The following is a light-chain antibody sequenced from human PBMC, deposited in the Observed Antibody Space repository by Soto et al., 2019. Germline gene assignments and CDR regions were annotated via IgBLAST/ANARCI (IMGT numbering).Light chain of an antibody. Sequence: EIVLTRSPATLSWWPVERATVAGRASQSISSYLAWYQQKPGQAPRLLMYDTSYRATGIPARFSGSGSGTDFTLTISSLEPEDFAVYYCQQYNKWPRTFGQGTKV. CDR3: QQYNKWPRT. CDR2: DTS. CDR1: QSISSY. J-gene: IGKJ2*01. V-gene: IGKV3-11*01.